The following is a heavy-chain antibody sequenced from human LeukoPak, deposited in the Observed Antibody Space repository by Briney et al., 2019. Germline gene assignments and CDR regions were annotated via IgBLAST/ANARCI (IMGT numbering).Heavy chain of an antibody. CDR2: IYSGGST. Sequence: GGSLRLSCAASGFTFSSYGMHWVRQAPGKGLEWVAVIYSGGSTYYADSVKGRFTISRDNSRNTLYLQMNSLRAEDTAVYYCATSIRYCSGGSCIDYWGQGTLVTVSS. CDR3: ATSIRYCSGGSCIDY. V-gene: IGHV3-NL1*01. D-gene: IGHD2-15*01. J-gene: IGHJ4*02. CDR1: GFTFSSYG.